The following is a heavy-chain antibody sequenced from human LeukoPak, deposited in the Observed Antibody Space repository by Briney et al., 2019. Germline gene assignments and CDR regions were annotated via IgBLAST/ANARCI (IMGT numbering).Heavy chain of an antibody. CDR1: GGSISSGSCY. CDR2: IYTSEST. CDR3: ARGGNYLDY. J-gene: IGHJ4*02. V-gene: IGHV4-61*02. D-gene: IGHD6-13*01. Sequence: PSETLSLTCTVSGGSISSGSCYWSWIRQPAGKGLEWIGRIYTSESTNYNPSLKSRVTISVDTSKNQFSLKLSSVTAADTAVYYCARGGNYLDYWGQGTLVTVSS.